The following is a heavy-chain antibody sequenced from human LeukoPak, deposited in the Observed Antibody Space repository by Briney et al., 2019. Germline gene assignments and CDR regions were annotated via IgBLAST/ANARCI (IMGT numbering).Heavy chain of an antibody. CDR3: AKYCSGGNCYSGLY. V-gene: IGHV3-23*01. J-gene: IGHJ4*02. D-gene: IGHD2-15*01. CDR1: GFTFSSYA. CDR2: FRSSGGST. Sequence: GGSLRLSCAASGFTFSSYAMTWVRQAPGKGLEWVSTFRSSGGSTYYADSVKGRFTISRDSSTNTLFLQMNSLRAEDTAVYYCAKYCSGGNCYSGLYWGQGTLITVSS.